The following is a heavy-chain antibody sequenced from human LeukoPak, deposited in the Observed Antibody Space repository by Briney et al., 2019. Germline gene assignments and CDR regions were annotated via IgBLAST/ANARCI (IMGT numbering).Heavy chain of an antibody. Sequence: GGSLRLSCAASGLTFSSHWMHWVRQAPGKGLVWVSRITNDGSSTTYADSVKGRFTISRDNSKNAVYLQMNSLRVEDTAVYFCAREPAAGPDFMFDSWGQGTLVTVSS. V-gene: IGHV3-74*01. CDR3: AREPAAGPDFMFDS. CDR1: GLTFSSHW. CDR2: ITNDGSST. D-gene: IGHD6-13*01. J-gene: IGHJ4*02.